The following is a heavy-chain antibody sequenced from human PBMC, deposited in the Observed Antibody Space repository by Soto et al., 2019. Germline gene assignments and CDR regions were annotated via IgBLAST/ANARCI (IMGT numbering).Heavy chain of an antibody. CDR2: MHASGGT. CDR1: GAPISSNDYF. D-gene: IGHD2-15*01. Sequence: SETLSLTCSVSGAPISSNDYFWAWIRQPPGRGLEFIASMHASGGTYHASSLKSRATMSLDTSKDQFSPKLQSVTAADTGTYYCAAIVVGATRHSDVDHWGQGTLVTVS. V-gene: IGHV4-39*01. J-gene: IGHJ4*02. CDR3: AAIVVGATRHSDVDH.